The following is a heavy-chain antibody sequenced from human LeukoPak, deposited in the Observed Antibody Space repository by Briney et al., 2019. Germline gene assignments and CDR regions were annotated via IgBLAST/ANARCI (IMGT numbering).Heavy chain of an antibody. CDR3: ARLGGQYSNAFDL. CDR1: GASINSYS. Sequence: SEILSLTCTVSGASINSYSWTWIRQSPAKGLECIGYVYYNRATYYNPSLKSRVTISVDTYKNHLSLEMTSVTAADTAIYYCARLGGQYSNAFDLWGQGTMVSVSS. V-gene: IGHV4-59*01. D-gene: IGHD2-15*01. J-gene: IGHJ3*01. CDR2: VYYNRAT.